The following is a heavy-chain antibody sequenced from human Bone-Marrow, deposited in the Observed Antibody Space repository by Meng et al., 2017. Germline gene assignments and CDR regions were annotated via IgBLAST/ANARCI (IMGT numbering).Heavy chain of an antibody. V-gene: IGHV4-39*01. CDR1: GGSISSSSDY. CDR2: IYYSGST. D-gene: IGHD3-10*01. Sequence: QLQLQESGPGLVKPSETLSLTCTVSGGSISSSSDYWGWIRQTPGKGMEWIWSIYYSGSTYYNPSLRSRVTISVDTSKNQFSLELRSVTAADTAVYYCAKTGSGSYSFDHWGQGTLVTVSS. J-gene: IGHJ4*02. CDR3: AKTGSGSYSFDH.